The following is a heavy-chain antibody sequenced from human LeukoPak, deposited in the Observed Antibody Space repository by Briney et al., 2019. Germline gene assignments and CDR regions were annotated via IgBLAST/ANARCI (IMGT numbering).Heavy chain of an antibody. J-gene: IGHJ1*01. D-gene: IGHD2-21*02. Sequence: VASVKVSCKASGGTFSSYAISWVRQAPGQGVEWMGRSIPIFGTANYAQKFQGRVTITTDESTSPAYMELSSLRSEDTAVYYCASIPGDCGGDCAEYFQHWGQGTLVTVSS. CDR2: SIPIFGTA. CDR3: ASIPGDCGGDCAEYFQH. CDR1: GGTFSSYA. V-gene: IGHV1-69*05.